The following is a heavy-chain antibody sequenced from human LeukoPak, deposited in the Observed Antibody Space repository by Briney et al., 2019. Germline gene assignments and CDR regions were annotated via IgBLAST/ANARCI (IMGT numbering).Heavy chain of an antibody. Sequence: ASVKVSRKASGFTFTSYGINWVRQAPGQGLEWMGWISVYNGNTNYAQKLQGRVTMTTDTSTSTAYMELRSLRSDDTAVYYCARRYGENWFDPWGQGTLVTVSS. V-gene: IGHV1-18*01. CDR1: GFTFTSYG. D-gene: IGHD4-17*01. CDR3: ARRYGENWFDP. J-gene: IGHJ5*02. CDR2: ISVYNGNT.